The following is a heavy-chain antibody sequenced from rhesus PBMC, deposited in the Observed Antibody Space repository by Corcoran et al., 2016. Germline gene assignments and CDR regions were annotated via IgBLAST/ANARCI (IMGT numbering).Heavy chain of an antibody. CDR2: IRGSSGGT. V-gene: IGHV4-165*01. CDR3: TRGRYDYGY. J-gene: IGHJ4*01. D-gene: IGHD3-22*01. CDR1: GGSFSGYS. Sequence: QVQLQESGPGVVKPSETLSLTCAVSGGSFSGYSWGWIRQPPGKGLEWMGHIRGSSGGTDYNPSLKSRVSISTDTSKNQWSLKLKSVTAADRAVYYCTRGRYDYGYWGQGVLVTVSS.